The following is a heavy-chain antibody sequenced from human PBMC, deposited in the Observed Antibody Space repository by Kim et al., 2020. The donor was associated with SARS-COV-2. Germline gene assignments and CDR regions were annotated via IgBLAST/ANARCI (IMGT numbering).Heavy chain of an antibody. Sequence: GGSLRLSCAASGFTFSDYYMSWIRQPPGKGLEWVSYISSSGSTIYYADSVKGRFTISRDNAKNSLYLQMNSLRAEDTAVYYCARVSRSGYYFRVWGQGTLVTVSS. D-gene: IGHD3-22*01. CDR1: GFTFSDYY. J-gene: IGHJ4*02. V-gene: IGHV3-11*01. CDR2: ISSSGSTI. CDR3: ARVSRSGYYFRV.